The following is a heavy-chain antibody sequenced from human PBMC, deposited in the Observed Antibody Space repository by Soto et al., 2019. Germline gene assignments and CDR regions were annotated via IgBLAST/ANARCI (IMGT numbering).Heavy chain of an antibody. V-gene: IGHV3-30-3*01. Sequence: QVQLVESGGGVVQPGRSLRLSCAASGFTFSNFARYWVRQAPGKGLEWVTVISYDGSHKYYADSVKGRFTISRDNSKNTLYLQMNNLRAEDSAVYFCARDYSYQRAMDVWGQGTTVTVSS. CDR2: ISYDGSHK. D-gene: IGHD2-15*01. CDR1: GFTFSNFA. J-gene: IGHJ6*02. CDR3: ARDYSYQRAMDV.